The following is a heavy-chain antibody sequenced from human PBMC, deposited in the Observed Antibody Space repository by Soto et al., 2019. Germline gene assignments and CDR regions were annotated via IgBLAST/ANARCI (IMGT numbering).Heavy chain of an antibody. CDR2: IIPVFGTP. CDR3: ARGDATKIVVTTYYAMDV. D-gene: IGHD3-22*01. Sequence: QVQLVQSGAEVKKPGSSVKVSCTASGGSLSNFGISWVRQAPGQGREWMGAIIPVFGTPNYAQKFQDRVTINAEDSTTTSYMAVRSLTSEDTAVYYCARGDATKIVVTTYYAMDVWGQGTTVTVSS. CDR1: GGSLSNFG. J-gene: IGHJ6*02. V-gene: IGHV1-69*12.